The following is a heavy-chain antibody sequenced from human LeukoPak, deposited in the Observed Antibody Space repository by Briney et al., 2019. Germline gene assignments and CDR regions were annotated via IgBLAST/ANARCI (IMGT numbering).Heavy chain of an antibody. J-gene: IGHJ6*02. Sequence: GGSLRLSCAASGFTFSSYWMSWVRQAPGKGLEWVANIKQDGSEKYYVDSVKGRFTISRDNAKNSLYLQMNSLRAEDTAVYYCARDRPGVGRPWFGGDYGMDVWGQGTTVTVSS. D-gene: IGHD3-10*01. CDR2: IKQDGSEK. V-gene: IGHV3-7*01. CDR3: ARDRPGVGRPWFGGDYGMDV. CDR1: GFTFSSYW.